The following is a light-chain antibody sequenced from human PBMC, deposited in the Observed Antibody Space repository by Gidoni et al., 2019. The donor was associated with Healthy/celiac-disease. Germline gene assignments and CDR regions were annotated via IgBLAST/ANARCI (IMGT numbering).Light chain of an antibody. CDR2: KAS. CDR3: QQYNSYRIT. V-gene: IGKV1-5*03. CDR1: QSISSW. Sequence: DIQMTQSPSTLSASVGDRVTITCRASQSISSWLAWYQQKPGKAPKLLIYKASSLESGVPSRFSGSGSGTEFTLTISSLQPDDFATYYCQQYNSYRITFGGXTKVEIK. J-gene: IGKJ4*01.